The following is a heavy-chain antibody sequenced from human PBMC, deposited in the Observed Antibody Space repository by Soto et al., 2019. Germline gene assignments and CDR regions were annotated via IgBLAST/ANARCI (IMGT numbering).Heavy chain of an antibody. CDR3: ARADSSLVRFVGQFYFDH. V-gene: IGHV1-69*01. D-gene: IGHD3-10*01. Sequence: QVQLVQSGAEVKEPGSSVKVSCKASGGTFNGYSISWVRQAPGQGLEWVGGTIPIFTTANYAQKFQGRLTMTADESTSTAYMELSGLRSDDTSIYYCARADSSLVRFVGQFYFDHWGQGTLVTVSS. J-gene: IGHJ4*02. CDR1: GGTFNGYS. CDR2: TIPIFTTA.